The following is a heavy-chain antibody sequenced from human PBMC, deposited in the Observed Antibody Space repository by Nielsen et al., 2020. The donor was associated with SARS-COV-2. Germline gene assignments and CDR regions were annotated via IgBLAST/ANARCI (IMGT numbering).Heavy chain of an antibody. D-gene: IGHD3-10*01. Sequence: SATLSLTCTVSGGSISSYYWSWIRQPPGKGLEWIGYIYYSGSTNYNPSLKSRVTISVDTSKNQFSLKLSSVTAADTAVYYCARVFTMVRGVIKRENYFDYWGQGTLVTVSS. V-gene: IGHV4-59*01. CDR3: ARVFTMVRGVIKRENYFDY. CDR1: GGSISSYY. CDR2: IYYSGST. J-gene: IGHJ4*02.